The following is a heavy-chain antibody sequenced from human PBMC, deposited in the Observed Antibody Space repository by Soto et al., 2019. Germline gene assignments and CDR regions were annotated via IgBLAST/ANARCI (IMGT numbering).Heavy chain of an antibody. D-gene: IGHD4-17*01. V-gene: IGHV1-69*13. J-gene: IGHJ4*02. CDR2: IIPIFGTA. CDR1: GGTFSSYA. Sequence: VASVKVSCKASGGTFSSYAISWVRQAPGQGLEWMGGIIPIFGTANYAQKFQGRVTITADESTSTAYMELSSLRSEDTAVYYCARDPGDYEDYWGQGTLVTVSS. CDR3: ARDPGDYEDY.